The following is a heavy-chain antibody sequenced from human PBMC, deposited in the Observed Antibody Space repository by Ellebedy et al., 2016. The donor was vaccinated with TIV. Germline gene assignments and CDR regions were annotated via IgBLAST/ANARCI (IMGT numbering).Heavy chain of an antibody. CDR2: LSYSGST. Sequence: MPSETLSLTCAVYGGSLSGYYWSWIRQPPGKGLEWIGTLSYSGSTYYNPSLKSRVTISVDTSKNQFSLKLSSVTAADAAVYYCARDEYNISWFKNWGQGTLVTVSS. CDR3: ARDEYNISWFKN. V-gene: IGHV4-34*01. J-gene: IGHJ4*02. CDR1: GGSLSGYY. D-gene: IGHD6-13*01.